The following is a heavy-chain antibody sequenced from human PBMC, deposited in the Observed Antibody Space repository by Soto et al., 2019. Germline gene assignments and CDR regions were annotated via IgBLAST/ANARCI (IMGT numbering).Heavy chain of an antibody. CDR3: ARGQRDIVVVPADMQYNYYYYKDV. CDR2: INHSGST. J-gene: IGHJ6*03. Sequence: LSLTCAVYGGSLSGYYWTWIRQPPGKGLEWIGEINHSGSTNYDPSLKSRVTMSVDTSKNQFSLKLSSVTAADTAVYYCARGQRDIVVVPADMQYNYYYYKDVWSKGTTVTVSS. CDR1: GGSLSGYY. D-gene: IGHD2-2*01. V-gene: IGHV4-34*01.